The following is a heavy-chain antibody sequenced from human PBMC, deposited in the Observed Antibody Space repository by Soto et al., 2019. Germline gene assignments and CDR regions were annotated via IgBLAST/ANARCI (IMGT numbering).Heavy chain of an antibody. CDR3: VSYYYGMDV. Sequence: TGGSLRLSCAASGFTFSSYGMHWVRQAPGKGLEWVAVISYDGSNKYYADSVKGRFTISRDNSKNTLYLQMNSLRAEDTAVYCCVSYYYGMDVWGQGTTVTVSS. V-gene: IGHV3-30*03. CDR2: ISYDGSNK. CDR1: GFTFSSYG. J-gene: IGHJ6*02.